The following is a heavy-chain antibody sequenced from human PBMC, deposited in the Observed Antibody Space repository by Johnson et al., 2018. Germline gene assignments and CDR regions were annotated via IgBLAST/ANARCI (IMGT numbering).Heavy chain of an antibody. D-gene: IGHD1-26*01. CDR2: ISYDGSNK. CDR1: RFTFNTYS. CDR3: ARDHSGSYYEYFQH. Sequence: QVQLVESGGGVVQPGRSLRLSCAASRFTFNTYSIRWVRQAPGKGLAWVAFISYDGSNKYYADSVKGRFPISRDNSKNTLDLQMNSLRAEDTAVYYCARDHSGSYYEYFQHWGQGTLVTVSS. J-gene: IGHJ1*01. V-gene: IGHV3-30-3*01.